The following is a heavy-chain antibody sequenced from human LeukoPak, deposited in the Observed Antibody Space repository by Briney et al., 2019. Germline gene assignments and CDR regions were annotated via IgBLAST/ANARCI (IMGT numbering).Heavy chain of an antibody. CDR2: IYHSGST. CDR1: GYSISSGYY. V-gene: IGHV4-38-2*02. D-gene: IGHD3-22*01. CDR3: AREGDYYDSSGYYRMDY. J-gene: IGHJ4*02. Sequence: PSETLSLTCTVSGYSISSGYYWGWIRQPPGKGLEWIGSIYHSGSTYYNPSLKSRVTISVDTSKNQFSLKLSSVTAADTAVYYCAREGDYYDSSGYYRMDYWGQGTLVTVSS.